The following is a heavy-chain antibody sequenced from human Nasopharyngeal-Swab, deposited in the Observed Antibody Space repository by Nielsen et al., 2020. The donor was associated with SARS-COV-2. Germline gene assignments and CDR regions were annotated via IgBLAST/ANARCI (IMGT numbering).Heavy chain of an antibody. V-gene: IGHV3-15*01. D-gene: IGHD3-16*02. J-gene: IGHJ4*02. Sequence: GVTGCPFCNAWVSWVRQAPGKGLEWVGRIKSKTDGGTTDYAAPVKGRFTISRDDSKNTLYLQMNSLKTEDTAVYYCTTDRFYDYVWGSYRYLDYWGQGTLVTVSS. CDR1: GCPFCNAW. CDR3: TTDRFYDYVWGSYRYLDY. CDR2: IKSKTDGGTT.